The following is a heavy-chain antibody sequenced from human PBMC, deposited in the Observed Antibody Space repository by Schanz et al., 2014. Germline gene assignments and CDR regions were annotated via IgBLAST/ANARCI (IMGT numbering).Heavy chain of an antibody. V-gene: IGHV3-48*04. CDR2: ITYNGGTI. J-gene: IGHJ4*02. Sequence: EVQLVQSGGGLVQPGGSLRLSCAASGFTFSSYSMNWVRQAPGKGLEWISYITYNGGTIYYADSVKGRFTISRDSSKNTLFLQMNSLRAEDTAVYYCARGGPAYYFDDWGQGTLVTVSS. CDR1: GFTFSSYS. CDR3: ARGGPAYYFDD.